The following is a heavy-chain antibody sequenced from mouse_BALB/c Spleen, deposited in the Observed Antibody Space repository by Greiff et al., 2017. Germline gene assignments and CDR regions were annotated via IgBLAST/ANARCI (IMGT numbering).Heavy chain of an antibody. CDR2: IYPGDGDT. J-gene: IGHJ4*01. Sequence: VQLVESGPELVKPGASVKISCKASGYAFSSSWMNWVKQRPGQGLEWIGRIYPGDGDTNYNGKFKGKATLTADKSSSTAYMQLSSLTSVDSAVYFCAREGNGYAMDYWGQGTSVTVSS. CDR1: GYAFSSSW. V-gene: IGHV1-82*01. CDR3: AREGNGYAMDY.